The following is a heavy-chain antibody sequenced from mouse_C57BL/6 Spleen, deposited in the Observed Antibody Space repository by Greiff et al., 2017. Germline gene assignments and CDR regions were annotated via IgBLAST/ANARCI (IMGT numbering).Heavy chain of an antibody. D-gene: IGHD2-5*01. CDR3: ARSNYSNYVMDY. Sequence: QVQLKESGAELARPGASVKLSCKASGYTFTSYGISWVKQRTGQGLEWIGEIYPRSGNTYYNEKFKGKATLTADKSSSTAYMELRSLTSEDSAVYFCARSNYSNYVMDYWGQGTSVTVSS. V-gene: IGHV1-81*01. CDR1: GYTFTSYG. CDR2: IYPRSGNT. J-gene: IGHJ4*01.